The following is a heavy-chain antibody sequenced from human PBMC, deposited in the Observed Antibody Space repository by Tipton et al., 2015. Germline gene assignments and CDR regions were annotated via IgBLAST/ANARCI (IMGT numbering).Heavy chain of an antibody. CDR3: VKDPRLGGTHDS. D-gene: IGHD1-26*01. V-gene: IGHV3-30*02. CDR2: IQYDGHDR. J-gene: IGHJ5*01. CDR1: GFTFSSYG. Sequence: GSLRLSCAASGFTFSSYGMHWVRQAPGKGLEWLTFIQYDGHDRYNEDSVKGRFTISRDNSHSLVYLQMNDLRPEDTATYYCVKDPRLGGTHDSWGQGTLVTVSS.